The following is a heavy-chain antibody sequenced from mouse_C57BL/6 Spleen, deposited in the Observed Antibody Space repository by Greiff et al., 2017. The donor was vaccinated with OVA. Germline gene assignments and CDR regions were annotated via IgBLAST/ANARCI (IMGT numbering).Heavy chain of an antibody. J-gene: IGHJ2*01. CDR2: IHPNSGST. V-gene: IGHV1-64*01. D-gene: IGHD1-1*01. CDR1: GYTFTSYW. Sequence: VQLQQPGAELVKPGASVKLSCKASGYTFTSYWMHWVKQRPGQGLEWIGMIHPNSGSTNYNEKFKSKATLTVDKSSSTAYMQLSSLTSEDSAVYYGARSEIPSITAAYYFDYWGQGTTLTVSS. CDR3: ARSEIPSITAAYYFDY.